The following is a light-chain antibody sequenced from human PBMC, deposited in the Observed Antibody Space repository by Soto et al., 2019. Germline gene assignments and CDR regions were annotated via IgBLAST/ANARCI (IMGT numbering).Light chain of an antibody. J-gene: IGKJ1*01. CDR2: KAT. CDR3: QQYETFSPWT. V-gene: IGKV1-5*03. CDR1: QRIDTW. Sequence: DIQMTQSPSTLSASLGDRVTITCRASQRIDTWVALYQQKPGTAPKLLVYKATILQSGVPSRFSGSGSGTEFTPDISNLQPDDFATYYCQQYETFSPWTFGQGTKVEIK.